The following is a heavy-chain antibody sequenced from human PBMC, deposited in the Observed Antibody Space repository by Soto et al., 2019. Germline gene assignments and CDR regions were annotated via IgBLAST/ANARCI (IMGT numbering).Heavy chain of an antibody. CDR2: ISSNGGST. Sequence: GGSLRLSCSASGFTFSSYAMHWVRQAPGKGLEYVSAISSNGGSTYYADSVKGRFTISRDNSKNTLYLQMSSLRAEDTAVYYCVKVRTWIQLWYYFDYWGQGTLVTVSS. V-gene: IGHV3-64D*08. CDR1: GFTFSSYA. J-gene: IGHJ4*02. CDR3: VKVRTWIQLWYYFDY. D-gene: IGHD5-18*01.